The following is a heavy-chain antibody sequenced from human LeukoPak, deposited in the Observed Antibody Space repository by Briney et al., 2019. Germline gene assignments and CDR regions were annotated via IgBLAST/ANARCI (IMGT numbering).Heavy chain of an antibody. CDR3: AGSGSGILGD. CDR1: GDSVSSNSAA. D-gene: IGHD1-14*01. V-gene: IGHV6-1*01. Sequence: SQTLSLTCVISGDSVSSNSAAWNWIRQSPSRGLEWLGRTYYGSKWYYDYAVSVRSRITINPDTSRNQFSLQLNSVTPEDTALYYCAGSGSGILGDWGQGTLVTVSS. J-gene: IGHJ4*02. CDR2: TYYGSKWYY.